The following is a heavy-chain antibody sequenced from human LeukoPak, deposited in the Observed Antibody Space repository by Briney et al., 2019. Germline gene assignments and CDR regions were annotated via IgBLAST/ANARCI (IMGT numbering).Heavy chain of an antibody. CDR2: IYYIGTT. CDR1: GGSISGYY. Sequence: SETLSLTCAVSGGSISGYYWSWLRQSPGKGLEWIGYIYYIGTTTYNPSLQSRVTISVDTSQNQFSLQLNSVTAADTAVYYCARSGDSGTYYGWFDPWGQGTLVTVSS. V-gene: IGHV4-59*08. J-gene: IGHJ5*02. D-gene: IGHD1-26*01. CDR3: ARSGDSGTYYGWFDP.